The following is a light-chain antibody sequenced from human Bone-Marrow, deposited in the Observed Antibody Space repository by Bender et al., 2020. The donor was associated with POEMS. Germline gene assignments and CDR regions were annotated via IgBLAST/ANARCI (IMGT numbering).Light chain of an antibody. V-gene: IGLV2-23*02. CDR2: EVT. Sequence: QSALTQPASVSGSPGQTITISCSGTSSDVGTYDLVSWYQQHPGKAPKLLIYEVTKRPSGVSNRVSGSKSGNTASLTISGLQAEDEADYYCSSYTIRSELVFGGGTTLAVL. CDR1: SSDVGTYDL. J-gene: IGLJ3*02. CDR3: SSYTIRSELV.